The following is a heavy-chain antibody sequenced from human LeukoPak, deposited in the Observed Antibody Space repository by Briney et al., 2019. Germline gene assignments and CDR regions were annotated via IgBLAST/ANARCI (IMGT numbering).Heavy chain of an antibody. V-gene: IGHV3-33*01. J-gene: IGHJ2*01. CDR2: LSFDESQE. Sequence: GGSLRLSCVASGFSFSNYGMHWVRQVPGRGLEWLGVLSFDESQEYYAESVKGRFTISRDNSRKTVYLQMNSLRGDDTGVYYCTRGEEGWYFDVWGRGTMVTVSS. CDR3: TRGEEGWYFDV. CDR1: GFSFSNYG.